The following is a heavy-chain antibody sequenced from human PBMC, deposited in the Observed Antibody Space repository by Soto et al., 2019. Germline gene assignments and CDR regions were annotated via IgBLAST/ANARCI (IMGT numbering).Heavy chain of an antibody. CDR1: GDSVSSNSAA. J-gene: IGHJ3*02. V-gene: IGHV6-1*01. Sequence: SQTLSLTCAISGDSVSSNSAAWNWIRQSPSRGLEWLGRTYYRSRWYNDYAVSVKSRITVNPDTSKNQFSLHLNSVTPEDTAVYYCAREVVSPRGVAIDIWGQGTMVTVS. CDR3: AREVVSPRGVAIDI. D-gene: IGHD3-10*01. CDR2: TYYRSRWYN.